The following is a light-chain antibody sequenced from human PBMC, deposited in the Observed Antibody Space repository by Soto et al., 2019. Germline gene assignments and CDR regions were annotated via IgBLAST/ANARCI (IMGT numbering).Light chain of an antibody. CDR2: DAS. Sequence: IQMTQSPSSLSASVGDRVTITCRASQGIRDELGWYQQKPGKAPNLLIYDASNLETGVPSRFSGSGSGTDFTFTINSLQPEDFATYYCQHYDHVQVTFGQGTRLEIK. CDR1: QGIRDE. V-gene: IGKV1-33*01. J-gene: IGKJ5*01. CDR3: QHYDHVQVT.